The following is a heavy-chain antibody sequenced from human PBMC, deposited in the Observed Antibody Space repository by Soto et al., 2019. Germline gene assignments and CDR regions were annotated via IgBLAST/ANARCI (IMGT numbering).Heavy chain of an antibody. D-gene: IGHD6-19*01. V-gene: IGHV3-48*01. CDR2: ISSSSSTI. J-gene: IGHJ4*02. CDR3: AREENRSGWYWAGY. Sequence: GGSLRLSCAASGFTFSSYSMNWVRQAPGKGLEWVSYISSSSSTIYYADSVKGRFTISRDNAKNSLYLQMNSLRAEDTAVSYCAREENRSGWYWAGYWGQGTLVTVSS. CDR1: GFTFSSYS.